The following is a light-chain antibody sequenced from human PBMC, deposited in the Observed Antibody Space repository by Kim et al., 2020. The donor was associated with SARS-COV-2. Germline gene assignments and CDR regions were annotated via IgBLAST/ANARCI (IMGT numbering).Light chain of an antibody. J-gene: IGKJ4*01. V-gene: IGKV3-15*01. CDR3: QQYNNWPPLT. CDR1: QSVSSN. Sequence: EIVMTQSPATLSVSPGERATLSCRASQSVSSNLAWYQQKPGQAPRLLIYGASTRATGIPARFSGSGSGTEFTLTISSLQSEDFAVYYCQQYNNWPPLTVGGGTKLE. CDR2: GAS.